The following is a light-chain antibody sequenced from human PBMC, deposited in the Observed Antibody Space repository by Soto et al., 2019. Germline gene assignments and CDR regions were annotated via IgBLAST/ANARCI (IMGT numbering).Light chain of an antibody. J-gene: IGKJ1*01. CDR2: GAS. Sequence: EIVMKQSPATLSVSPGERATLSCRASQSVSSNLAWYQQKPGQAPRLLIYGASTRATGIPARFSGSGSGTEFTLTISSLQSEDFAVYYCQQYNNLPTFGQGTKVDI. CDR3: QQYNNLPT. CDR1: QSVSSN. V-gene: IGKV3-15*01.